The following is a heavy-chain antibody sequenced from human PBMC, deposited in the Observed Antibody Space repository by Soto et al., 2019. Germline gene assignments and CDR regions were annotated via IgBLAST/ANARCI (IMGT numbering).Heavy chain of an antibody. CDR1: GFTFSDYW. Sequence: ESGGGLVQPGGSLRLSCAASGFTFSDYWMSWVRQAPGKGPEWVATIKRDGGEKIYVDSVRGRFIISRDNAKNTLYLEMNGLTVEDTAVYFCVTGWGSADYWGQGTLVTVSS. CDR3: VTGWGSADY. J-gene: IGHJ4*02. V-gene: IGHV3-7*01. CDR2: IKRDGGEK. D-gene: IGHD3-16*01.